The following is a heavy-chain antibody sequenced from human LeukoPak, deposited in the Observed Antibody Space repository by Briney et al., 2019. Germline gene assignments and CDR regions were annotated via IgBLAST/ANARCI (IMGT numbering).Heavy chain of an antibody. V-gene: IGHV3-7*03. CDR2: IKQDGSEK. Sequence: GGSLRLSCAASRFTFSNYWMSWVRQAPGKGLEWVAKIKQDGSEKFYVDSVKGRFTISRDNAKDSLYLQMNSLRAEDTAVYYCARESGYSGYVYDYWGQGTLVTVSS. CDR1: RFTFSNYW. D-gene: IGHD5-12*01. J-gene: IGHJ4*02. CDR3: ARESGYSGYVYDY.